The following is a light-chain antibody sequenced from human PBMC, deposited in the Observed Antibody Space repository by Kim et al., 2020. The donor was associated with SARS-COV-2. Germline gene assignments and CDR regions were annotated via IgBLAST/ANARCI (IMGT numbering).Light chain of an antibody. V-gene: IGKV3-20*01. Sequence: EIVVTQSPGTLSLSPGGRATLSCRVSQSVDNRYLAWYQHKPGQGPRLLISGASSRATGISYRFSGSGSRTDFTLTISRLEPEDSAVYYCQQYDISPYNFGLGTKLEI. J-gene: IGKJ2*01. CDR3: QQYDISPYN. CDR2: GAS. CDR1: QSVDNRY.